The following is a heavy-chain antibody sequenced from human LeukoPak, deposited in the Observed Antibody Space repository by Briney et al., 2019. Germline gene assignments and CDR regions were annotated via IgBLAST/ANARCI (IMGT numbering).Heavy chain of an antibody. CDR1: GYSISSAYY. V-gene: IGHV4-38-2*02. Sequence: SETLSLTCTVSGYSISSAYYWGWIRQPPGKGLEWIASIYYSGSTYYNPSLKSRVTISVDTSKNQFSLKLSSVTAADTAVYYCAREGRYSSSWDYYYYYMDVWGKGTTVTISS. J-gene: IGHJ6*03. D-gene: IGHD6-13*01. CDR3: AREGRYSSSWDYYYYYMDV. CDR2: IYYSGST.